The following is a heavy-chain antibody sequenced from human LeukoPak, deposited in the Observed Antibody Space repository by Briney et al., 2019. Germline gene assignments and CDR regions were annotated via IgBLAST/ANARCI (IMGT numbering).Heavy chain of an antibody. V-gene: IGHV4-34*01. CDR3: ARKAIFGVVLPYNWFDA. CDR2: INHSGST. Sequence: SETLSLTCAVYGGSFSGYYWSWNRQPPGKGLEWIGEINHSGSTNYNPSLKSRVTISVDTSKNQFSLKLSSVTAADTAVYYCARKAIFGVVLPYNWFDAWGQGTLVTVSS. CDR1: GGSFSGYY. J-gene: IGHJ5*02. D-gene: IGHD3-3*01.